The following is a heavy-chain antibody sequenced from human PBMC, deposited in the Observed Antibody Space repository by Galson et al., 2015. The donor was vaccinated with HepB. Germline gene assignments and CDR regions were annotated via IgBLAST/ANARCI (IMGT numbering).Heavy chain of an antibody. CDR2: IDPSDSYT. Sequence: QSGAEVKKPGESLRISCEASGYSFANYWITWVRQMPGKGLEWMGRIDPSDSYTDYSPSFQGHVTVSADNSVSTAYLQWSSLKASDTAMYCCARHSDPYDYWSDYHPYYLDFWGQGTLVTVSS. J-gene: IGHJ4*02. CDR3: ARHSDPYDYWSDYHPYYLDF. CDR1: GYSFANYW. V-gene: IGHV5-10-1*01. D-gene: IGHD3-3*01.